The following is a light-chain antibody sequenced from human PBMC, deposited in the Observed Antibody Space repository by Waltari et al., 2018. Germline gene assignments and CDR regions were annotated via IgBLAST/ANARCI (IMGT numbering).Light chain of an antibody. J-gene: IGLJ3*02. CDR1: SGHSRYL. CDR3: ATWDSNTRV. Sequence: QPVLTQSSSASASLGSSVKLTCTLSSGHSRYLIAWHQQQPGKAPRYLMKLEGSGSYNKGSGVPDRFSGSSSGADRYLTISNLQSEDEADYYCATWDSNTRVFGGGTKLTVL. CDR2: LEGSGSY. V-gene: IGLV4-60*03.